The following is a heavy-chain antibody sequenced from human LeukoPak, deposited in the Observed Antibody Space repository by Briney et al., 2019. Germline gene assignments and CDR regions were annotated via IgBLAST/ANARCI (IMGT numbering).Heavy chain of an antibody. J-gene: IGHJ6*03. D-gene: IGHD3-3*01. CDR2: IYTSGST. CDR1: GGSISSGSYY. CDR3: AREGYDLWSAREGYYYYMDV. Sequence: SETLSLTCTVSGGSISSGSYYWSWIRQPAGKGLEWIGRIYTSGSTNYNPSLKSRVTISVDTSKNQFSLKLSSVTAADTAVYYCAREGYDLWSAREGYYYYMDVWGKGTTVTVSS. V-gene: IGHV4-61*02.